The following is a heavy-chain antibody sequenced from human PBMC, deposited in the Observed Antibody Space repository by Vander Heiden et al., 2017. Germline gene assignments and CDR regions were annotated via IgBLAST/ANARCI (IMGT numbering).Heavy chain of an antibody. Sequence: QVQLQESGPGLVKPSETLSLTCTVSGGSISSDHWSWIRQPPGKGLEWIGYIYYSGSTNYNPSLKSRVTISVDTSKNQFSLKLSSVTAADMAVYYCARDRAYFDYWGQGTLVTVSS. J-gene: IGHJ4*02. CDR2: IYYSGST. CDR3: ARDRAYFDY. V-gene: IGHV4-59*01. CDR1: GGSISSDH.